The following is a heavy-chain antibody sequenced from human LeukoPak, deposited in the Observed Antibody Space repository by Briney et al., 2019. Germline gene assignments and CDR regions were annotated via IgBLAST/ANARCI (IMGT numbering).Heavy chain of an antibody. CDR2: INWNGGST. CDR3: ARSLRFLEWLSPLDY. Sequence: GGSLRLSCAASGFTFDDYGMSWARQAPEKGLEWVSGINWNGGSTGYADSVKGRFTISRDNAKNSLYLQMNSLRAEDTALYFCARSLRFLEWLSPLDYWGQGTLVTVSS. J-gene: IGHJ4*02. V-gene: IGHV3-20*04. D-gene: IGHD3-3*01. CDR1: GFTFDDYG.